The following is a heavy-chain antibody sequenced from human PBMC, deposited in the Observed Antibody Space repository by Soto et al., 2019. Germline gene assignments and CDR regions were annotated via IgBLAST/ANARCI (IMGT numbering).Heavy chain of an antibody. D-gene: IGHD5-12*01. Sequence: GGSLRLSCAVSGFTFNNYAMSWVRQAAGKGRGWVACITGTGGNTYYADSVKGRFTISRDNSKSTLHLHMNSLRPEDTAIYYCARDGYNFIPFDPWGQGALVTVSS. CDR3: ARDGYNFIPFDP. J-gene: IGHJ5*02. CDR2: ITGTGGNT. V-gene: IGHV3-23*01. CDR1: GFTFNNYA.